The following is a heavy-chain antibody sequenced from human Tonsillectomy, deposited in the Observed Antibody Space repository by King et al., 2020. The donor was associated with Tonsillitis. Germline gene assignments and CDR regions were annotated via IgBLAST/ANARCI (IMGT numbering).Heavy chain of an antibody. V-gene: IGHV4-59*01. CDR1: GGSISSYY. J-gene: IGHJ4*02. Sequence: VQLQESGPGLVKPSETLSLTCTVSGGSISSYYWSWIRQPPGKGLEWIGYIHYSGSTNYNTSLKSRVTISVDTSKNQFSLRLSSVTAADTAVYYCARTSSYFDYWGQGTLVTVSS. CDR3: ARTSSYFDY. CDR2: IHYSGST.